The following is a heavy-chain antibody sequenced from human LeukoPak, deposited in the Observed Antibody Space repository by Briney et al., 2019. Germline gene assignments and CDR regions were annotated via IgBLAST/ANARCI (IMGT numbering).Heavy chain of an antibody. V-gene: IGHV3-21*01. CDR1: GFTFSSYS. Sequence: GGSLRLSCAASGFTFSSYSMNWVRQAPRKGLEWVSSISSSNSYIYYAESVEGRFTISRDNAKNSLYLQMNSLRAEDTAVYYCARDRAPDYCSSTSCQGDMDVWGKGTTVTVSS. CDR2: ISSSNSYI. CDR3: ARDRAPDYCSSTSCQGDMDV. D-gene: IGHD2-2*01. J-gene: IGHJ6*03.